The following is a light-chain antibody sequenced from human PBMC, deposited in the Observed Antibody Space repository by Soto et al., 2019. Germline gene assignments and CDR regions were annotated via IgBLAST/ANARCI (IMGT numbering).Light chain of an antibody. CDR2: DAS. CDR3: QQRSNWPPVSIT. V-gene: IGKV3-11*01. Sequence: EIVLTQSPATLSLSPGERATLSCRASQSVSSYLAWYQQKPGQAPRLLIYDASNRATGIPARFSGSGSGPDFTLTISSLEPEDFAVYYCQQRSNWPPVSITFGQGTRLEIK. CDR1: QSVSSY. J-gene: IGKJ5*01.